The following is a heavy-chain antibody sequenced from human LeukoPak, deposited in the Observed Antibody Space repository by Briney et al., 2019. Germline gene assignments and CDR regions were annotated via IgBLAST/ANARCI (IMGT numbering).Heavy chain of an antibody. CDR2: SYPNSGGN. CDR1: GYTFTAYH. CDR3: VRENWHFGD. D-gene: IGHD1-1*01. J-gene: IGHJ4*02. V-gene: IGHV1-2*02. Sequence: ASVKVSCKTSGYTFTAYHIHWVRQAPGQGLEWMGWSYPNSGGNEYATKFQGRVTMTSAMSLTTAYMELGGLGSDDTAVYYCVRENWHFGDWGQGTLVTVSS.